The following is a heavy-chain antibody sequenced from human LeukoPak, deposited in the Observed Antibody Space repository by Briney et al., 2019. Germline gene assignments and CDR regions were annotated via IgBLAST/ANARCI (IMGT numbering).Heavy chain of an antibody. CDR3: ARAPYGDYPDY. J-gene: IGHJ4*02. Sequence: SETLSLTCTVSGGSINSYYWSWVRQPPGKGLEWIAYIYYSGSTNYNPSLKSRVTISVDTSKNQFSLKLSSVTAADTAVYYCARAPYGDYPDYWGQGTLVTVSS. CDR1: GGSINSYY. D-gene: IGHD4-17*01. V-gene: IGHV4-59*01. CDR2: IYYSGST.